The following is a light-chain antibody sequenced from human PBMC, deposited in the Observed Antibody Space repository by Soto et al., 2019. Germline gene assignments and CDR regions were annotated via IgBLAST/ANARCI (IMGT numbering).Light chain of an antibody. CDR3: ASWDDSLSVWV. CDR1: SSNIGNNY. Sequence: QSVLTQPPSASGTPGQRVTISCSGSSSNIGNNYVYWYHHLPGTAPKLLTYGKNQRPSGVPDRFSGSKSGTSASLAISGLRSEDEADYYCASWDDSLSVWVFGGGTKVTVL. CDR2: GKN. J-gene: IGLJ3*02. V-gene: IGLV1-47*01.